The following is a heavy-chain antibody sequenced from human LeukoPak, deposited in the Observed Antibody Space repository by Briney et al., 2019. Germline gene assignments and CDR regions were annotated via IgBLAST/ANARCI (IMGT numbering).Heavy chain of an antibody. CDR2: ISGSGGST. Sequence: GGSLRLSCAASGFTFSSYAMSWVRQAPGKGLEWVSAISGSGGSTYYADSVKGRFTISRDNSKNTLYLQMNSLRAEDTAVYYCAKGDDFWSGYYSLDYWGQGTLVTVSS. CDR3: AKGDDFWSGYYSLDY. CDR1: GFTFSSYA. V-gene: IGHV3-23*01. D-gene: IGHD3-3*01. J-gene: IGHJ4*02.